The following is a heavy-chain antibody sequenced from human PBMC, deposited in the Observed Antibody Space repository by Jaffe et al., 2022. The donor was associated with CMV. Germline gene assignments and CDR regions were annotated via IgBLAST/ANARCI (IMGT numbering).Heavy chain of an antibody. CDR3: ARQERITMIVVAAGDY. V-gene: IGHV4-39*01. Sequence: QLQLQESGPGLVKPSETLSLTCTVSGGSISSSSYYWGWIRQPPGKGLEWIGSIYYSGSTYYNPSLKSRVTISVDTSKNQFSLKLSSVTAADTAVYYCARQERITMIVVAAGDYWGQGTLVTVSS. D-gene: IGHD3-22*01. J-gene: IGHJ4*02. CDR1: GGSISSSSYY. CDR2: IYYSGST.